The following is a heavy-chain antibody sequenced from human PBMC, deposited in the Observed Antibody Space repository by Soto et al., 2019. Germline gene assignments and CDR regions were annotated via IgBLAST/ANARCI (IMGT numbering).Heavy chain of an antibody. CDR1: GDSVSSNSAA. CDR3: ARLGYCSGGSCLHFDY. J-gene: IGHJ4*02. V-gene: IGHV6-1*01. Sequence: SQTLSLTCAISGDSVSSNSAAWNWIRQSPSRGLEWLGRTYYRSKWYNDYAVSVKSRITINPDTSKNQFSLQLNSVTPEDTAVYYCARLGYCSGGSCLHFDYRGQRTLVTVSS. CDR2: TYYRSKWYN. D-gene: IGHD2-15*01.